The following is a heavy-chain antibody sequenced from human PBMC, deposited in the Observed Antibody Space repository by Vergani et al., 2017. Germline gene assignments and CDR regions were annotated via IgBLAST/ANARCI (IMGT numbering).Heavy chain of an antibody. Sequence: EVQLVESGGGLVQPGGSLRLSCAASGFTFSSYWMHWVRPAPGKGLVWVSRINSDGSSTSYADSVKGRFTISRDNAKNTLYLQMNSLRAEDTAVYYCARDLQSDSSGYYYVPQPFDYWGQGPLVTVSS. CDR3: ARDLQSDSSGYYYVPQPFDY. CDR1: GFTFSSYW. J-gene: IGHJ4*02. V-gene: IGHV3-74*01. D-gene: IGHD3-22*01. CDR2: INSDGSST.